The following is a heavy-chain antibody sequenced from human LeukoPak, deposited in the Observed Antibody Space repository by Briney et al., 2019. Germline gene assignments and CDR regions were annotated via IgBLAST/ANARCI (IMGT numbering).Heavy chain of an antibody. J-gene: IGHJ4*02. V-gene: IGHV1-69*13. CDR1: GGTFSTFA. D-gene: IGHD5-12*01. CDR2: IIPILRTA. Sequence: GASVKVSCKASGGTFSTFAISWVRQAPRQGPEWMGGIIPILRTANYAQKFQGRVTITADESTSTAYMELSSLRSEDTAMYFCATSPTRASPGYWGQGTPVTVSS. CDR3: ATSPTRASPGY.